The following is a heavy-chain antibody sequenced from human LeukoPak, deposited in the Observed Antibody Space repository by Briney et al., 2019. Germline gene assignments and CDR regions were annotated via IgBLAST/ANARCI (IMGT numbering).Heavy chain of an antibody. J-gene: IGHJ4*02. CDR2: INPKSGGT. D-gene: IGHD4-11*01. V-gene: IGHV1-2*02. Sequence: ASVKVSCKASGDTFTDYHIHWVRQAPGQGLEWVGWINPKSGGTNYAQTFQGRVTMTRDTSTSTVYMELSSLRSEDTAVYYCARAPRDSNYYNYWGQGTLVTVSS. CDR1: GDTFTDYH. CDR3: ARAPRDSNYYNY.